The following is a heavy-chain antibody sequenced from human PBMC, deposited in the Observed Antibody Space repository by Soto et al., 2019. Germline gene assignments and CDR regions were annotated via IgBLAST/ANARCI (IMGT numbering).Heavy chain of an antibody. V-gene: IGHV1-2*04. CDR3: ARDLRESHYYYYYGMDV. CDR1: GYTFTGYY. CDR2: INPNSGGT. J-gene: IGHJ6*02. Sequence: ASVKGSCKASGYTFTGYYMHWVRQAPGQGLEWMGWINPNSGGTNYAQKFQGWVTMTRDTSISTAYMELSRLRSDDTAVYYCARDLRESHYYYYYGMDVWGQGTTVTVSS.